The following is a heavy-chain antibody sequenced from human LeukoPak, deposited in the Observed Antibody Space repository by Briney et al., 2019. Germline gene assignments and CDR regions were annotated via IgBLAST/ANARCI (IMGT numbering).Heavy chain of an antibody. CDR1: GFIFNDYA. Sequence: GGSLRLSCAASGFIFNDYAMSWVGQVPGKGLECVSVISASGGKTYNADSVKGRFTITRATSKTTISLQMNSLRVEDSAVYYCAKWTRTTLFRGDRARFDSCGQGKLVTVSS. J-gene: IGHJ4*02. CDR3: AKWTRTTLFRGDRARFDS. V-gene: IGHV3-23*01. D-gene: IGHD3-10*01. CDR2: ISASGGKT.